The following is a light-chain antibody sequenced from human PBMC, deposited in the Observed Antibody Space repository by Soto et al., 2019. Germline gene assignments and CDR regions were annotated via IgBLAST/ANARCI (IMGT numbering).Light chain of an antibody. J-gene: IGKJ5*01. CDR1: HDIASA. V-gene: IGKV1D-13*01. Sequence: AIQLTQSPSSLSASVGDRVTITCRASHDIASALAWYQQKPGKPPKLMIYDASTLEGGVPSRFSGSGSGTDFTLTISGLQPEDFATYYCQQFNYFRVTFGHGTRLEI. CDR2: DAS. CDR3: QQFNYFRVT.